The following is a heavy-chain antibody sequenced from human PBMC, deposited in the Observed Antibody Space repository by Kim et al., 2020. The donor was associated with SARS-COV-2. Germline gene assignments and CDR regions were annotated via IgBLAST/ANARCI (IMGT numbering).Heavy chain of an antibody. Sequence: ASVKVSCKVSGYTLTELSMHWVRQAPGKGLEWMGGFDPEDGETIYAQKFQGRVTMTEDTSTDTAYMELSSLRSEDTAVYYCATCGYDYNWFDPWGQGTLVTVSS. CDR3: ATCGYDYNWFDP. J-gene: IGHJ5*02. D-gene: IGHD5-12*01. V-gene: IGHV1-24*01. CDR2: FDPEDGET. CDR1: GYTLTELS.